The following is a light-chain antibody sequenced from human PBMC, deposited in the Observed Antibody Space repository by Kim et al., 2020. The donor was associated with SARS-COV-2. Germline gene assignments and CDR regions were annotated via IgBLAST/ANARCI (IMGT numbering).Light chain of an antibody. CDR3: QQYKRYPLT. V-gene: IGKV1-16*02. CDR1: QDISNY. CDR2: DAS. J-gene: IGKJ4*01. Sequence: DIQMTQSPSSLSASVGDRVTITCRASQDISNYLAWFQQKPGKAPKSLMYDASSLYSGVPSKFSGSGSGTDFTLTISDLQPEDFGTYYCQQYKRYPLTFGGGTKVDIK.